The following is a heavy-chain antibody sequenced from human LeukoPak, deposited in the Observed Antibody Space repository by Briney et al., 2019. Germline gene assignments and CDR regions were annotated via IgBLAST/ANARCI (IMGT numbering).Heavy chain of an antibody. Sequence: PSETLSLTCTVSGYSISSGYYWGWIRQPPGKGLEWIGSIYHSGSTYYNPSLKSRVTISVDTSKNQFSLKLSSVTAADTAVCYCAGRYYDSSGYYFDAFDIWGQGTMVTVSS. J-gene: IGHJ3*02. D-gene: IGHD3-22*01. CDR2: IYHSGST. CDR3: AGRYYDSSGYYFDAFDI. CDR1: GYSISSGYY. V-gene: IGHV4-38-2*02.